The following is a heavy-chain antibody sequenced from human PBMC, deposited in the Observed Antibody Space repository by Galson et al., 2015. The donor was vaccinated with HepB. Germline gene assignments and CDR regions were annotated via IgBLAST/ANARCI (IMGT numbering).Heavy chain of an antibody. D-gene: IGHD1-26*01. CDR1: GGSISSGGYY. V-gene: IGHV4-31*03. CDR2: IYYSGST. Sequence: TLSLTCTVSGGSISSGGYYWSWIRQHPGKGLEWIGYIYYSGSTYYNPSLKSRVTISVGTSKNQFSLKLSSVTAEDTAVYYCASGRLNSGSYYFRVGLDYWGQGALVTVSS. CDR3: ASGRLNSGSYYFRVGLDY. J-gene: IGHJ4*02.